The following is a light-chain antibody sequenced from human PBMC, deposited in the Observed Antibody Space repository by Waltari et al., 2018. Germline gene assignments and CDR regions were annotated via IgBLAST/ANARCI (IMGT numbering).Light chain of an antibody. V-gene: IGLV3-21*04. CDR2: YDR. CDR1: NIGTYS. Sequence: SYVVTQPPSVSLAPGETATITCGGVNIGTYSVHWYQQKAGQAPVLVIFYDRDRPSGIPDRFSGSNSGNTATLTISRVEAGDEARYYCHVWHPHVDPGVFGTGTEVTVL. CDR3: HVWHPHVDPGV. J-gene: IGLJ1*01.